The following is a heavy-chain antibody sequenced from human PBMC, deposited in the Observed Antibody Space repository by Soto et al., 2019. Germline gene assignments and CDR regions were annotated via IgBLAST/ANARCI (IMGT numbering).Heavy chain of an antibody. CDR3: ARDADYGVSRGGMDV. CDR1: GGSVNNANYF. V-gene: IGHV4-31*01. CDR2: IYYSGST. Sequence: QVRLEESGPGLVKPSEPLSIICSVSGGSVNNANYFWNWIRHHPENGLEWIGYIYYSGSTRYNTSFNTLATLSIDTSKTKFSLRLNSVTVADTAVYFCARDADYGVSRGGMDVWGRGTTVTVSS. D-gene: IGHD4-17*01. J-gene: IGHJ6*02.